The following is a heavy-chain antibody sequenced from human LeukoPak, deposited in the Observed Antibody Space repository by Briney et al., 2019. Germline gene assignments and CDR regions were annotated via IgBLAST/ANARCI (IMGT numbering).Heavy chain of an antibody. V-gene: IGHV3-33*01. Sequence: AGGSLRLSCAASRFTFSNYGMHWVRQAPGKGLEWVGVIWYDGSNNYYAASTKGRFTISRENSKNPLYLQMNSLRAEDTAVYYCARDPGRGYTYGYGFDYWGEGTLVTVSS. CDR2: IWYDGSNN. D-gene: IGHD5-18*01. CDR3: ARDPGRGYTYGYGFDY. CDR1: RFTFSNYG. J-gene: IGHJ4*02.